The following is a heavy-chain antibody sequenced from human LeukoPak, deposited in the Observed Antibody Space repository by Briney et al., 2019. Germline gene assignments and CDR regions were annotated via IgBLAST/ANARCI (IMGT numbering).Heavy chain of an antibody. Sequence: QPGGSLRLSCAASGFTFSSYAMHWVRQAPGKGLEWVAVISYDGSNKYYADSVKGRFTISRDNSKNTLYLQMNSLRAEDTAVYYCAATLWFGELFRHFDYWGQGTLVTVSS. CDR1: GFTFSSYA. V-gene: IGHV3-30-3*01. CDR3: AATLWFGELFRHFDY. CDR2: ISYDGSNK. J-gene: IGHJ4*02. D-gene: IGHD3-10*01.